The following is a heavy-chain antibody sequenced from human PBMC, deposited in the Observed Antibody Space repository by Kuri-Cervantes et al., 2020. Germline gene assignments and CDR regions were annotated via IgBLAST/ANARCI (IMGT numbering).Heavy chain of an antibody. CDR1: GFTVSSNY. CDR2: IYSGGST. Sequence: GEALKISCAACGFTVSSNYMSWVRQAPGKGFEWVSVIYSGGSTYYADSVKGRFTISRDNSKNTLYLQMNSLRAEDTAVCYCAREEGPLDYWGQGTLVTVSS. J-gene: IGHJ4*02. V-gene: IGHV3-53*01. CDR3: AREEGPLDY.